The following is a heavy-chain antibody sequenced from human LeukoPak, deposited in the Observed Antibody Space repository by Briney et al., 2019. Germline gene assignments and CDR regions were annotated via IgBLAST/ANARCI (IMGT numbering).Heavy chain of an antibody. CDR3: ARDNSYYDFWSGFGWSYYYYYMDV. D-gene: IGHD3-3*01. Sequence: GASVKVSCKASGYTFTSYGISWVRQAPGQGLEGMGWISAYNGNTNYAQKLQGRVTMTTDTSTSTAYMEMRSMRSDDTAVYYCARDNSYYDFWSGFGWSYYYYYMDVWGKGTTVTVSS. J-gene: IGHJ6*03. CDR2: ISAYNGNT. CDR1: GYTFTSYG. V-gene: IGHV1-18*01.